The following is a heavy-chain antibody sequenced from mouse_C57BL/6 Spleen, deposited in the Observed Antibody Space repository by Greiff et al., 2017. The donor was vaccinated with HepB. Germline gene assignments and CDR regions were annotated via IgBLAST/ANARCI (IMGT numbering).Heavy chain of an antibody. D-gene: IGHD1-1*01. J-gene: IGHJ3*01. CDR3: ARSVYYFGNSRAY. CDR1: GYTFTSYW. V-gene: IGHV1-55*01. Sequence: VQLQQPGAELVRPGASVKMSCKASGYTFTSYWITWVKQRPVQGLEWIGDIYPGNSGTHYNDKFKSKATLTVDKSSSTAYMQLSNLSSEDSEVYYCARSVYYFGNSRAYWGQRTLVTVSA. CDR2: IYPGNSGT.